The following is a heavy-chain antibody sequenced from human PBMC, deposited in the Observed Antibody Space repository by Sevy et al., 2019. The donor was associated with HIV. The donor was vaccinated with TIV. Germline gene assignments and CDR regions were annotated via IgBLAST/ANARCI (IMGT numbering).Heavy chain of an antibody. Sequence: ASVKVSCKASGYTFTGHYMHWVRQAPGQGLEWMGWINPNSGSTDYAQKFQGRVTLTRDTSISTAYLELSRLTSDDTAVYYCARVFPYCSGGSGYSPYDAFDIWGQGTMVTVSS. J-gene: IGHJ3*02. D-gene: IGHD2-15*01. V-gene: IGHV1-2*02. CDR2: INPNSGST. CDR1: GYTFTGHY. CDR3: ARVFPYCSGGSGYSPYDAFDI.